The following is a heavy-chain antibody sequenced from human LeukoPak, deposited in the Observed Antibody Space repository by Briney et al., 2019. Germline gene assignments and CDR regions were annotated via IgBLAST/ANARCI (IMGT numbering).Heavy chain of an antibody. D-gene: IGHD5-12*01. CDR3: TRDRGFSGYGPYYFDC. Sequence: GGSLRLSCAASGFTFSSYSMNWVRQAPGKGLEWVSYISTGSGTISYADSVRGRFTISRDNAKNSLYLQMNSLRDDDTAVYYCTRDRGFSGYGPYYFDCWGQGTLVTVSS. CDR2: ISTGSGTI. V-gene: IGHV3-48*02. CDR1: GFTFSSYS. J-gene: IGHJ4*02.